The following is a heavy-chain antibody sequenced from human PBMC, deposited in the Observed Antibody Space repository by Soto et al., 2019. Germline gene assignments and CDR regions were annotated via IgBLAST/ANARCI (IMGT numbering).Heavy chain of an antibody. V-gene: IGHV3-33*01. CDR2: LSYDGSEK. J-gene: IGHJ6*02. D-gene: IGHD3-22*01. CDR1: GFPFRDYA. CDR3: ARGQLVNPGYYYGMDI. Sequence: QVQLVESGGGVVQPGRSLRLSCAASGFPFRDYAFHWVRQPPGKGLEWVAVLSYDGSEKYYGDSVKGRFTISRDNAKNMLYLQLSSLRAEDTAVYYCARGQLVNPGYYYGMDIWAKGPRSPSP.